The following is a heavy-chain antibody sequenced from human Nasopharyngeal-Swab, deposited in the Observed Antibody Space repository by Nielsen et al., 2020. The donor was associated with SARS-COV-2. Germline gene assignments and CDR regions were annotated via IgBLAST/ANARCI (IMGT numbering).Heavy chain of an antibody. D-gene: IGHD3-22*01. Sequence: GGSLRLSCTASGFTFGDYAMSWVRQAPGKGLEWVGFIRSKAYGGTAEYAASVKGRFTISRDESKSIAYLQMNSLKTEDTAVYYCTFDSSGYYPHDAFDIWGQGTMVTVSS. CDR2: IRSKAYGGTA. CDR1: GFTFGDYA. CDR3: TFDSSGYYPHDAFDI. V-gene: IGHV3-49*04. J-gene: IGHJ3*02.